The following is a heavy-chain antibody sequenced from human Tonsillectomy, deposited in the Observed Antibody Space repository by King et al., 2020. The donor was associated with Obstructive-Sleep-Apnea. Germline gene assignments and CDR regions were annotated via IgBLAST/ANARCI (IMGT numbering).Heavy chain of an antibody. CDR3: ARTRESAYYFDY. Sequence: QLQESGPGLVKPSETLSLTCTVSGGSISSSNYYWGWIRQPPGKGLEWIGSIYYSWSTYYNPSLKSRVTISVDTSKNQFSLRLSSVTAADTAVYYCARTRESAYYFDYWGQGTLVTVSS. CDR1: GGSISSSNYY. J-gene: IGHJ4*02. V-gene: IGHV4-39*07. CDR2: IYYSWST.